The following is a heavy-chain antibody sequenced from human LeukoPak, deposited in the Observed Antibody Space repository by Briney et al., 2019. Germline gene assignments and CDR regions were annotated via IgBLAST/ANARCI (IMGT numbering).Heavy chain of an antibody. CDR2: INTNTGNP. V-gene: IGHV7-4-1*02. D-gene: IGHD6-13*01. CDR3: ARARNSIAAAGALIYNFDY. CDR1: GGTFSSYA. Sequence: VASVKVSCKASGGTFSSYAISWVRQAPGQGLEWMGWINTNTGNPTYAQGFTGRFVFSLDTSVSTAYLQISSLKAEDTAVYYCARARNSIAAAGALIYNFDYWGQGTLVTVSS. J-gene: IGHJ4*02.